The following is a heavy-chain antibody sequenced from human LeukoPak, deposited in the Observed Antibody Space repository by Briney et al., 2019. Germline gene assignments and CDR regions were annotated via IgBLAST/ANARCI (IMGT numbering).Heavy chain of an antibody. J-gene: IGHJ6*03. CDR2: IYLSGHT. CDR1: GDSLSSSY. CDR3: VRVGGYGYHYYYMDV. D-gene: IGHD5-12*01. V-gene: IGHV4-4*07. Sequence: SETLSLTCTVSGDSLSSSYWSWIRQSAGKGLEWIGRIYLSGHTNYSPSLKSRVTMSIDPSKNQFFLRLSSVTAADTAMYYCVRVGGYGYHYYYMDVWGNGTTVTVSS.